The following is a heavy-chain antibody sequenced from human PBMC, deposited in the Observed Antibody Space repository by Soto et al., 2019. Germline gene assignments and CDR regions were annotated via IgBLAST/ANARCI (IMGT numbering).Heavy chain of an antibody. CDR1: GFIFSNSW. CDR3: ARDWSGPGNSAYYYYNMDV. D-gene: IGHD3-3*01. J-gene: IGHJ6*03. V-gene: IGHV3-74*01. Sequence: EVQLVESGGGLVQPGGSVRLSCAASGFIFSNSWMHWVRQAPGKGLVWVSRINSDGSSTDYADSVKGRFTISRDNAKNTLYLQMNSLRAEDTALYYCARDWSGPGNSAYYYYNMDVWGKGTTVTVSS. CDR2: INSDGSST.